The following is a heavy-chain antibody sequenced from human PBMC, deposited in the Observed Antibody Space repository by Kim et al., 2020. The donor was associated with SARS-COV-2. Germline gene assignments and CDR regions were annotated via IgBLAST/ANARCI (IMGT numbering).Heavy chain of an antibody. J-gene: IGHJ4*02. CDR2: INSNSGGT. CDR3: GRGGQVSVMGY. V-gene: IGHV1-2*02. CDR1: GYTFTDYY. D-gene: IGHD3-16*01. Sequence: ASVKVSCKASGYTFTDYYMHWVRQAPGQGLEWMGWINSNSGGTNYAQKFQGRVTMTRDTSISTAYLELNSLRSDDTAVYYCGRGGQVSVMGYWGQGTLVTVSS.